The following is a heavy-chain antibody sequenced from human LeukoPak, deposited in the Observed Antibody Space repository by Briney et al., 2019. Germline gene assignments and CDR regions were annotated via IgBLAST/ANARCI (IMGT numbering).Heavy chain of an antibody. CDR2: IIPMFGTP. D-gene: IGHD3-3*01. V-gene: IGHV1-69*05. CDR3: ARGGGGHLEWLAVAAFDT. CDR1: GGTFNNYD. J-gene: IGHJ3*02. Sequence: SVKVSCKVSGGTFNNYDFSWVRQAPGQGLEWMGKIIPMFGTPNYARKFQGRVTITTDESTSTVYMEPSSLRSEDTAVYYWARGGGGHLEWLAVAAFDTWGQGTMVIVSS.